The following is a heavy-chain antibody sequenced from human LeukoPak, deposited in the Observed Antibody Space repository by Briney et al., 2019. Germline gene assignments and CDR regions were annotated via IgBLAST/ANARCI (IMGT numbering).Heavy chain of an antibody. CDR1: GCSFSSYY. D-gene: IGHD3-9*01. V-gene: IGHV4-59*01. CDR3: ARVSTSLRYFPTAFDY. Sequence: SETLTLNCTVSGCSFSSYYWSWLRQPPGEGLVWFGNIYYSGSTNYNPSLKSRVTISVDTSKDQFSLKLSSVTAADTAVYYCARVSTSLRYFPTAFDYWGQGTLVTVSS. J-gene: IGHJ4*02. CDR2: IYYSGST.